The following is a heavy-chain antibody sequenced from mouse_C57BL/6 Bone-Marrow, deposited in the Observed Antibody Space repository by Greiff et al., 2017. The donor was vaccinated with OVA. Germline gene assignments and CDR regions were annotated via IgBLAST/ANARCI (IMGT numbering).Heavy chain of an antibody. CDR2: IYPGSGSI. J-gene: IGHJ2*01. CDR3: EKEYGVFDY. V-gene: IGHV1-55*01. CDR1: GYTFTSYW. Sequence: QVQLQQPGAELVKPGASVKMSCKASGYTFTSYWITWVTQRPGQGLEWIGDIYPGSGSINYNEKFKSKAPLTVDTSSSTANMQLSSQTSEDSAVYCCEKEYGVFDYWGQGTTLTVSS. D-gene: IGHD1-1*02.